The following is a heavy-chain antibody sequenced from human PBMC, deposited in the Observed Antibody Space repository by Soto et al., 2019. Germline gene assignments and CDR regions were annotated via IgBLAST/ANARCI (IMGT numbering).Heavy chain of an antibody. Sequence: SETLSLTCTVSGGSISSGDYYWSWIRQPPGKGLEWIGYIYYSGRTYYNPSLKSRVTISVDTSKNQFSLKLSSVTAADTAVYYCARTDSSGSLDYWGQGTLVTVSS. J-gene: IGHJ4*02. D-gene: IGHD3-22*01. CDR2: IYYSGRT. CDR1: GGSISSGDYY. V-gene: IGHV4-30-4*01. CDR3: ARTDSSGSLDY.